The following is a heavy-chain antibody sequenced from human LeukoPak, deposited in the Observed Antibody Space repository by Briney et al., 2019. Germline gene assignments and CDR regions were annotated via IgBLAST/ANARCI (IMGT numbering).Heavy chain of an antibody. V-gene: IGHV3-64*01. J-gene: IGHJ4*02. CDR1: GFTFSSYA. CDR3: ARVDTAMGGYYFDY. CDR2: ISSNGGST. D-gene: IGHD5-18*01. Sequence: GGSLRLSCAASGFTFSSYAMHWVRQAPGKGLEYVSAISSNGGSTYYANSVKGRFTISRDNSKNTLYLQMGGLRAEDMAVYYCARVDTAMGGYYFDYWGQGTLVTVSS.